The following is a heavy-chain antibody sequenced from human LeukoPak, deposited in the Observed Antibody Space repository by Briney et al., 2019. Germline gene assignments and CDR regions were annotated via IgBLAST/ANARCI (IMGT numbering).Heavy chain of an antibody. J-gene: IGHJ6*03. D-gene: IGHD2-21*02. CDR3: VRASHIVVVTGIPQGYYYYMDV. CDR2: ISSSGSTI. Sequence: GESLRLSCAASGFIFSTYSMNWVRQAPGKGLEWVSDISSSGSTIYYTDFVKGRFTISRDNAKSSLYLQMNSLRAEDTAVYYCVRASHIVVVTGIPQGYYYYMDVWGKGTTVTVSS. CDR1: GFIFSTYS. V-gene: IGHV3-48*04.